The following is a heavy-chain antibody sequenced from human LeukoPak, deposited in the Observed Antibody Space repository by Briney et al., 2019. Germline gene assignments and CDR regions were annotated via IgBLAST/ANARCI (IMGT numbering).Heavy chain of an antibody. CDR2: ISYDGNNK. Sequence: PGGSLRLSCAASGFTFSTYAMHWVRQAPGKGLKWVAVISYDGNNKYYADSVKGRFTISRDNAKNSLYLQMNSLRAEDTAVYYCAIPPGGYYFNWGQGTLVTVSS. CDR1: GFTFSTYA. CDR3: AIPPGGYYFN. D-gene: IGHD3-10*01. J-gene: IGHJ4*02. V-gene: IGHV3-30-3*01.